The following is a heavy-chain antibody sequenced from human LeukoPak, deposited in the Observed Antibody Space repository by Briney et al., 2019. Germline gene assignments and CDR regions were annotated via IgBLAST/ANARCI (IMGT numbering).Heavy chain of an antibody. Sequence: KPSETLSLACTVSSGSISDYYWSWIRQPPGKGLEWIGDIYYSGSTNYNPSLKSRVTILVDMSKNQFSLKMSSVTAADTAVYYCARELKVGNTGYYFDYWGQGTLVTVSS. J-gene: IGHJ4*02. CDR3: ARELKVGNTGYYFDY. D-gene: IGHD2/OR15-2a*01. CDR1: SGSISDYY. CDR2: IYYSGST. V-gene: IGHV4-59*01.